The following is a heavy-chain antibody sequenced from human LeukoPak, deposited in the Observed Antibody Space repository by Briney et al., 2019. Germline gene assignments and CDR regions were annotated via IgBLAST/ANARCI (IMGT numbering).Heavy chain of an antibody. Sequence: VASVKVSCKASGGTFSSYAISWVRQAPGQGLEWMGGIIPIFGTAKYAQKFQGRVTITADESTSTAYMELSSLRSEDTAVYYCARGGHYGDYGNWFDPWGQGTLVTVSS. J-gene: IGHJ5*02. D-gene: IGHD4-17*01. CDR1: GGTFSSYA. CDR2: IIPIFGTA. V-gene: IGHV1-69*13. CDR3: ARGGHYGDYGNWFDP.